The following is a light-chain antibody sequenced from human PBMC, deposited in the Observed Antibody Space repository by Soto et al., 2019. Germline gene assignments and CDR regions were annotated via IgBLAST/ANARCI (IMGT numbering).Light chain of an antibody. Sequence: DIQMTQSPSSLSASVGDSVTITCRASQTIYSYLVWYQHAPGEAPKLLIYDASALPRGVPSRFSGSGSGTKFTLTIASLQPDDFATYYCQQYETFSGTFGPGTKVDIK. CDR3: QQYETFSGT. CDR1: QTIYSY. CDR2: DAS. J-gene: IGKJ1*01. V-gene: IGKV1-5*01.